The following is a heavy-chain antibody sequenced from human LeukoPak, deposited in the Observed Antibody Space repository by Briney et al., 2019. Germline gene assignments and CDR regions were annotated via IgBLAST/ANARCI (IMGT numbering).Heavy chain of an antibody. D-gene: IGHD5-12*01. V-gene: IGHV3-21*01. J-gene: IGHJ6*02. CDR1: GFTFSSYS. Sequence: PGGSLRLSCAASGFTFSSYSMNWVRQAPGKGLEGVSSISSSSSYIYYADSVKGRFAISRDNAKNSLYLQMNSLRAEDTAVYYCARVRFDLSYGMDVWGQGTTVTVSS. CDR2: ISSSSSYI. CDR3: ARVRFDLSYGMDV.